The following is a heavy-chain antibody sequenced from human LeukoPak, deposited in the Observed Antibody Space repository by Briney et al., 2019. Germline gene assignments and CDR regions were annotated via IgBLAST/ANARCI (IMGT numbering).Heavy chain of an antibody. Sequence: PSETLSLTCTVSGGSISSYYWSWIRQPPGKGLEWIGYIYYSGSTNYNPSLKSRVTISVDTSKNQFSLKLSSVTAADTAAYYCARDLGNYYYYYMDVWGKGTTVTVSS. J-gene: IGHJ6*03. V-gene: IGHV4-59*01. D-gene: IGHD7-27*01. CDR3: ARDLGNYYYYYMDV. CDR1: GGSISSYY. CDR2: IYYSGST.